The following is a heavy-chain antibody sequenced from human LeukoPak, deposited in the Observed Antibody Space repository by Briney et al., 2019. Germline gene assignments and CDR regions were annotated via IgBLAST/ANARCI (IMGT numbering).Heavy chain of an antibody. V-gene: IGHV3-74*01. CDR2: IKGDGSST. CDR1: GFTVSNNY. Sequence: GGSLRLSCAASGFTVSNNYMSWVRQAPGKGLVWVARIKGDGSSTIYADSVKGRFTISRDNSKNTLYLQTSSLRVEDTAVYYCARASTTVPNLLDHWGRGTLVTVSS. D-gene: IGHD4-17*01. CDR3: ARASTTVPNLLDH. J-gene: IGHJ4*02.